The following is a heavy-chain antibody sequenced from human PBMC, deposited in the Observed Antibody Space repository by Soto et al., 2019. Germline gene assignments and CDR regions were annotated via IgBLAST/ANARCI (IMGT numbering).Heavy chain of an antibody. CDR1: GYSFTSYW. CDR3: ARHEEGSSSFFEY. D-gene: IGHD6-13*01. J-gene: IGHJ4*02. CDR2: IDPSDSYT. V-gene: IGHV5-10-1*01. Sequence: PGESLQISCKGSGYSFTSYWISCVRQMPGKGLEWMGRIDPSDSYTNYSPSFQGHVTISADKSISTAYLQWSSLKASDTAMYYCARHEEGSSSFFEYWRKGTLVTVSS.